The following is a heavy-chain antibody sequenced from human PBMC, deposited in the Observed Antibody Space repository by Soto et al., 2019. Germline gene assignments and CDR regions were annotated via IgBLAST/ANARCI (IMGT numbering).Heavy chain of an antibody. V-gene: IGHV3-30-3*01. Sequence: QVQLVESGGGVVQPGRSLRLSCAASGFTFSSYAMHWVRQAPGKGLEWVAVISYDGSNKYYADSVKGRFTISRDNSKNKLXLXTNSLRAEDTAVYYCARDLQTFYYYDSSGYQNTCDYWGQGTLVTVSS. CDR1: GFTFSSYA. D-gene: IGHD3-22*01. J-gene: IGHJ4*02. CDR3: ARDLQTFYYYDSSGYQNTCDY. CDR2: ISYDGSNK.